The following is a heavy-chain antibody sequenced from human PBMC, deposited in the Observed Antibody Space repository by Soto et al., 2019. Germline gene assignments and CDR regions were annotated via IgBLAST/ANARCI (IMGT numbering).Heavy chain of an antibody. CDR2: IIPIFGTT. D-gene: IGHD6-19*01. V-gene: IGHV1-69*13. CDR1: VGTFSSYP. Sequence: SVKVSCKASVGTFSSYPLSWVRQAPGQGLEWMGGIIPIFGTTKYAQKFQGRVTIIADESTTTAYMELSSLRSEDTAVYYCAMIDYSSGSDYWGQGTLVTVSS. J-gene: IGHJ4*02. CDR3: AMIDYSSGSDY.